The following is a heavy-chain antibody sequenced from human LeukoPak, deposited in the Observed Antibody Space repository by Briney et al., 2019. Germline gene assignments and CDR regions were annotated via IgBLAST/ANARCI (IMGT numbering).Heavy chain of an antibody. CDR2: IYYSGST. V-gene: IGHV4-30-4*07. J-gene: IGHJ4*02. Sequence: SQTLSLTCAVSGGSISSGGYSWSWIRQPPGKGLEWIGYIYYSGSTYYNPSLKSRVTISVDTSKNQFSLKLSSVTAADTAIYYCARDERLLSFLKWGQGTLVTVSS. CDR3: ARDERLLSFLK. D-gene: IGHD3-3*01. CDR1: GGSISSGGYS.